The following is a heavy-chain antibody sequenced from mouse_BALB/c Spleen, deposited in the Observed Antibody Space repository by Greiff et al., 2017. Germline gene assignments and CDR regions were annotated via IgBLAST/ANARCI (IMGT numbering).Heavy chain of an antibody. Sequence: VQLQQSGAELVRPGALVKLSCKASGFNIKAYYMHWVKQRPEQGLEWIGWIDPENGNTIYDPKFQGKASITADTSSNTAYLQLSSLTSEDTAVYYCARGVYDGYRYWGQGTTLTVSS. D-gene: IGHD2-3*01. CDR1: GFNIKAYY. J-gene: IGHJ2*01. CDR3: ARGVYDGYRY. V-gene: IGHV14-1*02. CDR2: IDPENGNT.